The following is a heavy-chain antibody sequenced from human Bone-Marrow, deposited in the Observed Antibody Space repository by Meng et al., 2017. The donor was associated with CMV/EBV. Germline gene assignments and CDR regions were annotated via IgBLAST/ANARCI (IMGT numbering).Heavy chain of an antibody. CDR2: ISAYNGNT. J-gene: IGHJ6*02. CDR3: ARHISYYDFWRGYLRGSGMDV. Sequence: ASVKVSCKASGYTITSYGISWGRQAPGQGLEWMGWISAYNGNTNYAQKLQGRVTMTTDTATSTAYIELRSLRSDDTAVYYCARHISYYDFWRGYLRGSGMDVWGQGTTVTVSS. CDR1: GYTITSYG. V-gene: IGHV1-18*01. D-gene: IGHD3-3*01.